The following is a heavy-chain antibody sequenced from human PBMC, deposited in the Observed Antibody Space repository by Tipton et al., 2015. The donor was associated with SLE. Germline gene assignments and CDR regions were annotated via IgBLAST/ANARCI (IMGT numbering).Heavy chain of an antibody. Sequence: SLRLSCAASGFTFSSYEMNWVRQAPGKGLEWVSYISSSGSTIYYADSVKGRFTISRDNAKNSLYLQMNSLRVEDTTVYHCARDPEYSSGWGSFDYWGQGTLVTVSA. V-gene: IGHV3-48*03. J-gene: IGHJ4*02. D-gene: IGHD6-19*01. CDR1: GFTFSSYE. CDR2: ISSSGSTI. CDR3: ARDPEYSSGWGSFDY.